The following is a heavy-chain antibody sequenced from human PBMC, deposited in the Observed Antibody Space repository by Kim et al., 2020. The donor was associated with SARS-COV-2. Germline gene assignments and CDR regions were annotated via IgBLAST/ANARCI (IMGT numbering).Heavy chain of an antibody. CDR3: AREGYLGSGSYPDY. CDR2: IYYSGST. J-gene: IGHJ4*02. Sequence: SETLSLTCTVSGGSISSYYWSWIRQPPGKGLEWIGYIYYSGSTNYNPFLKSRVTISVDTSKNQFSLKLSSVTAADTAVYYCAREGYLGSGSYPDYWGQGTLVTVSS. CDR1: GGSISSYY. V-gene: IGHV4-59*13. D-gene: IGHD3-10*01.